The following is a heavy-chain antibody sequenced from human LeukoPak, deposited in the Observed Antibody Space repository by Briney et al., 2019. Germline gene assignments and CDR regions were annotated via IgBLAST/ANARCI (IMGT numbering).Heavy chain of an antibody. V-gene: IGHV1-2*02. J-gene: IGHJ4*02. CDR1: GYTFSGYY. CDR2: INPNSGT. Sequence: ASVKVSCKASGYTFSGYYIHWVRQGPGQGLEWMGWINPNSGTNYAQNFQGRVTMTRGTSISTAYMELSRLTSDDTAVYYCAREEQHQRGRHFEYWGQGTLVTVSS. CDR3: AREEQHQRGRHFEY. D-gene: IGHD6-13*01.